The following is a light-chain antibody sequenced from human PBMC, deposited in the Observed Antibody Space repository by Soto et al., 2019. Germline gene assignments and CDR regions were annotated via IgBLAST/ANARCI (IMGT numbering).Light chain of an antibody. J-gene: IGLJ2*01. V-gene: IGLV3-1*01. CDR3: QAWDSGTLVV. CDR1: KLGNKY. Sequence: SYELTQPPSVSVSPGQTASITCSGDKLGNKYTCWHQQKPGQSPVLVIYQDISRPSGIPERFSGSNSGNTATLTISGTQAMDEADYYCQAWDSGTLVVFGGGTKLTVL. CDR2: QDI.